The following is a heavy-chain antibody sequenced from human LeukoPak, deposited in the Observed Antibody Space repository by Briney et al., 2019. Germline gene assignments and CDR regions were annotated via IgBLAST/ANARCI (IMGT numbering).Heavy chain of an antibody. CDR3: ARGAWYAGS. D-gene: IGHD6-13*01. CDR1: GGSINNYY. CDR2: IYYTGST. Sequence: PSETLSLTCTVSGGSINNYYWTWIRQPPGKGLEWIGYIYYTGSTNYNPSLKSRVTISLDTSKNQFSLRLISVTAADTAMYFCARGAWYAGSWGQGTLVTVSS. J-gene: IGHJ5*02. V-gene: IGHV4-59*01.